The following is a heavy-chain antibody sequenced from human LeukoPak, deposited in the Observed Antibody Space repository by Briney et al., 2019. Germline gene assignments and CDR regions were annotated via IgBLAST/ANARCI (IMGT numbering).Heavy chain of an antibody. Sequence: GGSLRLSCAASGFTFSSYSMNWVRQAPGKGLEWVSSISSSSSYIYYADSVKGRFTISRDNAKNSLYLQMNSLRAEDTAVYYCARGNRIAARPEIDYWGQGTLVTVSS. D-gene: IGHD6-6*01. CDR2: ISSSSSYI. J-gene: IGHJ4*02. CDR1: GFTFSSYS. V-gene: IGHV3-21*01. CDR3: ARGNRIAARPEIDY.